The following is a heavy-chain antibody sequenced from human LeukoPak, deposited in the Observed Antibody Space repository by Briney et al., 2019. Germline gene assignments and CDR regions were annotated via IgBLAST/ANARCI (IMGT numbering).Heavy chain of an antibody. CDR3: AKPITMVRGVQVSFDY. CDR2: ISGSGGST. CDR1: GFTFISYA. Sequence: GGSRRLSCAASGFTFISYAMSWIRQAPGKGLEWVSAISGSGGSTYYADSVKGRFTISRDNSKNTLYPQMNSLRAEDTAVYYCAKPITMVRGVQVSFDYWGQGTLVTVSS. V-gene: IGHV3-23*01. J-gene: IGHJ4*02. D-gene: IGHD3-10*01.